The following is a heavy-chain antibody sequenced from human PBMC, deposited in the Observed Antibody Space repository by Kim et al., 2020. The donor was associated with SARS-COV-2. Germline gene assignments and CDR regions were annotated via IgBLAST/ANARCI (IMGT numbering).Heavy chain of an antibody. CDR3: AKDGSITIFGVVTGDYGMGV. V-gene: IGHV3-23*01. D-gene: IGHD3-3*01. CDR2: ISGSGGST. CDR1: GFTFSSYA. Sequence: GGSLRLSCAASGFTFSSYAMRWVRQAPGKGLEWVSAISGSGGSTYYADSVKGRFTISRDNSKNTLYLQMNSLRAEDTAVYYCAKDGSITIFGVVTGDYGMGVWGQGTTVTVSS. J-gene: IGHJ6*02.